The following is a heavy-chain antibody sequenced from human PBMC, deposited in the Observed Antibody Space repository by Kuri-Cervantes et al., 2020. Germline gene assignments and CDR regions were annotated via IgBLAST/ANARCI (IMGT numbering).Heavy chain of an antibody. D-gene: IGHD3-22*01. Sequence: SLKISCAASGFTVSSNYMSWVRQAPGKGLEWASGISWNSGSIGYADSVKGRFTISRDNAKNSLYLQMNSLRAEDTALYYCAKAKYDSSGYLAYDIWGQGTMVTVSS. V-gene: IGHV3-9*01. CDR2: ISWNSGSI. J-gene: IGHJ3*02. CDR3: AKAKYDSSGYLAYDI. CDR1: GFTVSSNY.